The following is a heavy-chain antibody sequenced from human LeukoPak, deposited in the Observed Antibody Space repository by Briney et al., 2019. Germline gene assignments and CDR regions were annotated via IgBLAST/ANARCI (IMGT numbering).Heavy chain of an antibody. D-gene: IGHD3-22*01. J-gene: IGHJ4*02. CDR3: ARDGYYYDSSGYYSLDY. V-gene: IGHV4-4*07. Sequence: SETLSLTCIVSGYSISSGYYWSWIRQPAGKGLEWIGRIYTSGSTNYNPSLKSRVTMSVDTSKNQFSLKLSSVTAADTAVYYCARDGYYYDSSGYYSLDYWGQGTLVTVSS. CDR1: GYSISSGYY. CDR2: IYTSGST.